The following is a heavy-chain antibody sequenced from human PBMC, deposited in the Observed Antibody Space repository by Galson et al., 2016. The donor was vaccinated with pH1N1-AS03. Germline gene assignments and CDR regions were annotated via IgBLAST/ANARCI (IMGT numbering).Heavy chain of an antibody. D-gene: IGHD6-19*01. V-gene: IGHV3-64*01. CDR3: ARSPRTIAVAGTFPRRFDP. J-gene: IGHJ5*02. Sequence: SLRLSCAAAGFTFSSYAMFWVRQAPVKGLEYVSAISGNGVSTYYANSVKGKFTISRDNSKNTLYLHMGSLRPEDMAVYYCARSPRTIAVAGTFPRRFDPWGQGMLVTVSS. CDR1: GFTFSSYA. CDR2: ISGNGVST.